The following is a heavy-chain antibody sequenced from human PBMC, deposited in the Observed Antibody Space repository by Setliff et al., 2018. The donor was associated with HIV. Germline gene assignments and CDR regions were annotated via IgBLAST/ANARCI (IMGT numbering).Heavy chain of an antibody. J-gene: IGHJ3*02. CDR1: GGSFSVYH. CDR2: ISHRGST. V-gene: IGHV4-34*01. CDR3: VRGRRHIVVSPLGVFDI. Sequence: PSETLSLTCAVSGGSFSVYHWSWIRQSPGMGLEWIGQISHRGSTVYNPSLQGRLTLSVDTSKNQFSLKLTSVTAADAGVFYCVRGRRHIVVSPLGVFDIWGQGTTVTVSS. D-gene: IGHD2-15*01.